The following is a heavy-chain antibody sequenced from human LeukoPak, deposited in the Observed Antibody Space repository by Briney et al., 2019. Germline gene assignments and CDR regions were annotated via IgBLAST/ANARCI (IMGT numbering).Heavy chain of an antibody. CDR2: INPSSGAT. D-gene: IGHD7-27*01. J-gene: IGHJ6*04. Sequence: ASVTVPCTASGYTFTDYYIHWVRQAPGQGLEWMGWINPSSGATYYAQKFQGRISMTRDTSISTAYMELSGLRSDDTAVYYCARDGDSLWKSLDVWGKGTTVTVSS. CDR3: ARDGDSLWKSLDV. CDR1: GYTFTDYY. V-gene: IGHV1-2*02.